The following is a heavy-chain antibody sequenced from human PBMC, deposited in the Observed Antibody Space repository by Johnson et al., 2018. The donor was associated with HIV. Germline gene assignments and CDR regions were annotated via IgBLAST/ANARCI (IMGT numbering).Heavy chain of an antibody. J-gene: IGHJ3*01. CDR2: ISFDGSNK. CDR1: GFTFSNYS. Sequence: QVHLVESGGGVVRPGRSLRLSCVVSGFTFSNYSMHWVRQAPGKGLEWVAVISFDGSNKYYADSVKGRFSISRDNSKNTLYLQMNSLRVEDTAIYYCARDGESQRLPLGDAFDVWGQGTLVTVSS. V-gene: IGHV3-30*14. D-gene: IGHD6-25*01. CDR3: ARDGESQRLPLGDAFDV.